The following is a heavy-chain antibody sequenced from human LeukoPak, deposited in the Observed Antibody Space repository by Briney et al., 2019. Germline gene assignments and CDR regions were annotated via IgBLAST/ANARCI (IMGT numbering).Heavy chain of an antibody. J-gene: IGHJ4*02. CDR2: ISAYNGNT. CDR3: ARERDPSHYDSSGYYYGIGYFDY. V-gene: IGHV1-18*01. CDR1: GYTFTSYG. D-gene: IGHD3-22*01. Sequence: GASVKVSCKASGYTFTSYGISWVRQAPGQGLEWMGWISAYNGNTNYAQKLQGRVTMTTDTSTSTAYMELRSLRSDDTAVYYCARERDPSHYDSSGYYYGIGYFDYWGQGTLVTVSS.